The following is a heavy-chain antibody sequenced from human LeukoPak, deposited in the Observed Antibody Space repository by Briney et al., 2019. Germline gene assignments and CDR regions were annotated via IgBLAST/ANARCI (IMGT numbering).Heavy chain of an antibody. CDR1: GYNFDSYW. Sequence: GESLKIFCKGSGYNFDSYWIGWVRQIPGKGLEWMGIIYPGDSDTRYSPSFQGQVTISADKSISTAYLQWGSLKASDTAMYYCASLVGGFIWGQGTMVTVSS. V-gene: IGHV5-51*01. D-gene: IGHD3-16*01. J-gene: IGHJ3*02. CDR3: ASLVGGFI. CDR2: IYPGDSDT.